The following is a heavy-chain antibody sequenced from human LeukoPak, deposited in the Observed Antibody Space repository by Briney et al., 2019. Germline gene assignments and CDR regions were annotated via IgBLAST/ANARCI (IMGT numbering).Heavy chain of an antibody. V-gene: IGHV1-69*05. Sequence: PVKVSCKASGGTFSSYAISWVRQAPGQGLEWMGGIIPIFGTANYAQKFQGRVTITTDESTSTAYMELSSLRSEDTAVYYCARTTPDCSGGSCYSYNWFDPCGQGTLVTVSS. CDR3: ARTTPDCSGGSCYSYNWFDP. CDR1: GGTFSSYA. CDR2: IIPIFGTA. J-gene: IGHJ5*02. D-gene: IGHD2-15*01.